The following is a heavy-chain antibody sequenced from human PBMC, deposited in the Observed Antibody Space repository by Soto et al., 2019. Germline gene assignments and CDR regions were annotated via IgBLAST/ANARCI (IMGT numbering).Heavy chain of an antibody. CDR2: ISSSGSTI. Sequence: LRLSCAASGFTFSSYEMNWVRQAPGKGLEWVSYISSSGSTIYYADSVKGRFTISRDNAKNSLYLQRNSLRAEDTAVYYCARWGYSSHPAPEYFQHWGQGTLVTVSS. CDR1: GFTFSSYE. V-gene: IGHV3-48*03. D-gene: IGHD6-13*01. CDR3: ARWGYSSHPAPEYFQH. J-gene: IGHJ1*01.